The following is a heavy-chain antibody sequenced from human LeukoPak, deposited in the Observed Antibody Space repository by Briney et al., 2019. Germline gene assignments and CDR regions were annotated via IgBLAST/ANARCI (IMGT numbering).Heavy chain of an antibody. CDR2: FYPEDGET. CDR3: VREECSSTTCRGNWFDP. V-gene: IGHV1-24*01. CDR1: GYTLTELS. J-gene: IGHJ5*02. D-gene: IGHD2-2*01. Sequence: ASVTVSCKVSGYTLTELSMHWVRQAPGKGLEWMGGFYPEDGETIYAQKFQGRVTMTEDTSTDTAYMELSSLRSEDTAVYYCVREECSSTTCRGNWFDPWGQGTLVTVSS.